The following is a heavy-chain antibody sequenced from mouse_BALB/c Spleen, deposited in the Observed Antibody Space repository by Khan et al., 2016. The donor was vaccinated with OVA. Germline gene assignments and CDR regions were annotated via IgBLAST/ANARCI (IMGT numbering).Heavy chain of an antibody. CDR3: AREGLRGVAMDY. D-gene: IGHD2-4*01. V-gene: IGHV1S56*01. J-gene: IGHJ4*01. CDR1: GYTFTAYD. Sequence: QMQREESGPELVKPGASVKISCKASGYTFTAYDINWVRQRPGQGLEWIGWIYPGDDSTEYNENFRGKATLTADKSSNTAYMQLSSLTSEKSAVYFCAREGLRGVAMDYWGQGTSVSVSS. CDR2: IYPGDDST.